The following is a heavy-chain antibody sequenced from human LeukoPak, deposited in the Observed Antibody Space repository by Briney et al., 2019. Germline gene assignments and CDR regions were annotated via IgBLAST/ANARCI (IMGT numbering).Heavy chain of an antibody. CDR3: ARDQGYCSGGSCYDYGMDV. V-gene: IGHV4-30-4*01. D-gene: IGHD2-15*01. Sequence: PSETLSLTCTVSGGSISSGDYYWSWIRQPPGKGLEWIGYIYYSGSTYYNPSLKSRVTISVDTSKNQFSLKLSSVTAADTAVYYCARDQGYCSGGSCYDYGMDVWGQGTTVTVSS. CDR2: IYYSGST. J-gene: IGHJ6*02. CDR1: GGSISSGDYY.